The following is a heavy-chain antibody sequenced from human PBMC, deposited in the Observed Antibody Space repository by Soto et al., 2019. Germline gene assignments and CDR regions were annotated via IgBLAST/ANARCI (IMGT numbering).Heavy chain of an antibody. CDR3: ARGIVVLRYFDWLPDYMDV. J-gene: IGHJ6*03. CDR1: GGTFSSYA. Sequence: ASVKVSCKASGGTFSSYAISWVRQAPGQGLEWMGGIIPIFGTANYAQKFQGRVTITADESTSTAYMELSSLRSEDTAVYYCARGIVVLRYFDWLPDYMDVWGKGTTVTVSS. V-gene: IGHV1-69*13. CDR2: IIPIFGTA. D-gene: IGHD3-9*01.